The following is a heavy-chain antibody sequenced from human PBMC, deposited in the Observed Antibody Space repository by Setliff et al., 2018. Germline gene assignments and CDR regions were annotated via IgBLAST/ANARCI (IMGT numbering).Heavy chain of an antibody. CDR2: IYSGGST. CDR3: ARDIGGTGLLRSYYYGMDV. Sequence: GSLRLSCAASGFTVSSNYMSWVRQAPGKGLEWVSVIYSGGSTYYADSVKGRFTISRDNSKNTLYLQMNSLRAEDTAVYYCARDIGGTGLLRSYYYGMDVWGQGTTVTV. CDR1: GFTVSSNY. J-gene: IGHJ6*02. D-gene: IGHD3-22*01. V-gene: IGHV3-53*01.